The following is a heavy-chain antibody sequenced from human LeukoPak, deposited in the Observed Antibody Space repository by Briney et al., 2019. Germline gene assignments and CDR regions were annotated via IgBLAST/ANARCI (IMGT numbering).Heavy chain of an antibody. CDR3: ARADLYYDSSGYYYEGAFDI. Sequence: SETLSLTCTVSGGSISSSSYYWGWIRQPPGKGLEWIGSIYYSGSTYYNPSLKSRVTISVDTSKNQFSLKLSSVTAADTAVYYCARADLYYDSSGYYYEGAFDIWGQGTMVTVSS. J-gene: IGHJ3*02. V-gene: IGHV4-39*07. CDR1: GGSISSSSYY. CDR2: IYYSGST. D-gene: IGHD3-22*01.